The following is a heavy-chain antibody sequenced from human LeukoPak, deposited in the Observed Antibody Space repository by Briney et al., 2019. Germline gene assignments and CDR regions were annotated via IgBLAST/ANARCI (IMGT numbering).Heavy chain of an antibody. V-gene: IGHV1-8*03. Sequence: ASVKVSCKASGYTFTSYDINWVRQATGQGLEWMGWMNPNSCNTGYAQKFQGRVTITRNTSISTAYMELSSLRSEDTAVYYCARSPERSGSKYYYYYMDVWGKGTTVTVSS. CDR2: MNPNSCNT. CDR1: GYTFTSYD. D-gene: IGHD3-3*01. J-gene: IGHJ6*03. CDR3: ARSPERSGSKYYYYYMDV.